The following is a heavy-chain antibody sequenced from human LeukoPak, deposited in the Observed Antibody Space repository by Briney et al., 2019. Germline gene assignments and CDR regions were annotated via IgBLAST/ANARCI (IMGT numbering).Heavy chain of an antibody. CDR2: IYYSGST. CDR1: GGSISSYY. CDR3: ARVTSGCSGGSCYFVQDY. V-gene: IGHV4-59*01. Sequence: SETLSLTCTVSGGSISSYYRSWIRQPPGKGLEWIGYIYYSGSTNYNPSLKSRVTISVDTSKNQFSLKLSSVTAADTAVYYCARVTSGCSGGSCYFVQDYWGQGTLVTVSS. J-gene: IGHJ4*02. D-gene: IGHD2-15*01.